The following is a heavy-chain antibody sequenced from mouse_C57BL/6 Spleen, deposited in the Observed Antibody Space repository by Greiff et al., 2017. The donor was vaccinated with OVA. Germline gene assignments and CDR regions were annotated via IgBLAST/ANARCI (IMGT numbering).Heavy chain of an antibody. D-gene: IGHD1-3*01. CDR3: ARSGTLLYYVDV. CDR1: GYTFTDYE. CDR2: IDPETGGT. V-gene: IGHV1-15*01. J-gene: IGHJ1*03. Sequence: QVQLQQSGAELVRPGASVTLSCKASGYTFTDYEMHWVKQTPVQGLEWIGAIDPETGGTAYNQKFKGKAILTADKSSSTAYMELRSLTSEDSAVYYCARSGTLLYYVDVWGTGTTVTVAS.